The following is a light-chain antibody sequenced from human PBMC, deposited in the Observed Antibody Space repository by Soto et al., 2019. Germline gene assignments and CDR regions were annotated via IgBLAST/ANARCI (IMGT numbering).Light chain of an antibody. CDR1: ESLSTY. CDR3: QQRSSGSPIT. CDR2: DAS. Sequence: IVLTQSPDTLSLSPGETATLSCRASESLSTYLGWYQQRPGHAPRLLIYDASYRETGIPARFSGSGSGTDVTLTIISREPQDFAVYYCQQRSSGSPITFGQGTRLEIK. V-gene: IGKV3-11*01. J-gene: IGKJ5*01.